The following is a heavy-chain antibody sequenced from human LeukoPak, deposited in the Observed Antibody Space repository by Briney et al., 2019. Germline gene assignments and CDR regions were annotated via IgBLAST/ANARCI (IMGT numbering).Heavy chain of an antibody. CDR2: INHSGST. Sequence: PSETLSLTCAVYGGSFSGYYWSWIRQPPGKGLEWIGEINHSGSTNYNPSLKSRVTISVDTSKNQFSLKLSSVTAADTAMYYCATQASGYRSPFDFWGQGTVVTVSS. CDR1: GGSFSGYY. D-gene: IGHD6-13*01. J-gene: IGHJ4*02. CDR3: ATQASGYRSPFDF. V-gene: IGHV4-34*01.